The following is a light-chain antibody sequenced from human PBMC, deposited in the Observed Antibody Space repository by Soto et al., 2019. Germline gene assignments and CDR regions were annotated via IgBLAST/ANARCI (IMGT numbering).Light chain of an antibody. Sequence: EIVLTQSPGALSLSPGERATLSCGASHSVSSSYLAWYQQKPVQAPRLLIYGASTRATGIPDRFSGSGSGTDFTLTISRLEPEDFAVYYCQQYGSSPRTFGQGTKV. CDR1: HSVSSSY. J-gene: IGKJ1*01. CDR2: GAS. V-gene: IGKV3-20*01. CDR3: QQYGSSPRT.